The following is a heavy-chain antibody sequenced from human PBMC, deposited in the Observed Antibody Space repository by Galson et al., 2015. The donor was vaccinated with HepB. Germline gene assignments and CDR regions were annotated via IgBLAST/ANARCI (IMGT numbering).Heavy chain of an antibody. CDR2: IKSKAYGVTT. J-gene: IGHJ3*02. CDR1: GFTFGDYA. D-gene: IGHD2-21*02. Sequence: SLRLSCAASGFTFGDYAMSWVRQAPGKGLEWVGFIKSKAYGVTTEYAASVKGRFTISRDDSKSIAYLQMNSLKTEDTAVYYCTRGVVVVTAIRSRDQWCDSFDIWGQGTMVTVSS. V-gene: IGHV3-49*04. CDR3: TRGVVVVTAIRSRDQWCDSFDI.